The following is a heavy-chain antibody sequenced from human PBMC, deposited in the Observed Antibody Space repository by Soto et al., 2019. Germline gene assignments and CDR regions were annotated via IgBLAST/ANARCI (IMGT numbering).Heavy chain of an antibody. J-gene: IGHJ6*02. CDR3: ARGGDPRMYYYGMDV. V-gene: IGHV4-59*01. CDR1: GASISSYY. CDR2: IYNSGST. D-gene: IGHD3-16*01. Sequence: SETLSLTCTVSGASISSYYWSWIRQPPGKGLEWIGYIYNSGSTDYNPALKSRVTISGDTSKKRFSLILRSVTAADTAVYYCARGGDPRMYYYGMDVWGPGTTVTVSS.